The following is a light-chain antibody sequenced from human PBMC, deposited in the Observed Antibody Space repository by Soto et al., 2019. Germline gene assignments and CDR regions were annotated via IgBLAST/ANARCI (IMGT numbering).Light chain of an antibody. CDR1: RAIRSS. V-gene: IGKV1-27*01. CDR3: QKYNSAPNT. Sequence: DVQMTQSPSSLSASVGDRVTITCRASRAIRSSLAWYQQKPGKVPKLLIYAASTLHAGVQSRFSGSGSGTFFTLTINSLQPEDVATYYCQKYNSAPNTFGRGTRLEIK. CDR2: AAS. J-gene: IGKJ2*01.